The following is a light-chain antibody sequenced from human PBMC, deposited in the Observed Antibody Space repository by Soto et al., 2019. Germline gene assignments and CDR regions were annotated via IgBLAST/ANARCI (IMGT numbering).Light chain of an antibody. V-gene: IGLV2-14*01. Sequence: QSVLTQPASVSGSPGQSITISCTGTSSDVGGYKYVSRYQQHPGKAPKLMMYEVSNRPSGVSNRFSGSKSGNTASLTISGLQAEDEADYYCSSYTSSSTPYVFGTGTKVTVL. CDR3: SSYTSSSTPYV. J-gene: IGLJ1*01. CDR2: EVS. CDR1: SSDVGGYKY.